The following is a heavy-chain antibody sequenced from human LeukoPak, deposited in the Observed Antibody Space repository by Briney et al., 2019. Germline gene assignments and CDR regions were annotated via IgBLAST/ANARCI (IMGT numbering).Heavy chain of an antibody. J-gene: IGHJ4*02. Sequence: PGGSLRLSCAASGFTISSNYMSWVRQAPGKGVEWVSSISSSSSYIYYADSVKGRFTISRDNAKNSLYLQMNSLRAEDTAVYYCAREPGDQGLDYWGQGTLVTVSS. CDR1: GFTISSNY. CDR3: AREPGDQGLDY. D-gene: IGHD7-27*01. V-gene: IGHV3-21*01. CDR2: ISSSSSYI.